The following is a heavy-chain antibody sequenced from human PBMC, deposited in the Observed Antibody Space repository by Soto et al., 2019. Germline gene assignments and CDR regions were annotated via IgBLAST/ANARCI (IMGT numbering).Heavy chain of an antibody. V-gene: IGHV1-69*01. CDR3: ASLPRLPYGDYKGFDY. CDR2: IIPIFGTA. J-gene: IGHJ4*02. D-gene: IGHD4-17*01. CDR1: GGTFSSYA. Sequence: QVQLVQSGAEVKKPGSSVKVSCKASGGTFSSYAISWVRQAPGQGLEWMGGIIPIFGTANYAQKFQGRVTITADESTSTAYMELSSLRSEDTAVYYCASLPRLPYGDYKGFDYWGQGTLVTVSS.